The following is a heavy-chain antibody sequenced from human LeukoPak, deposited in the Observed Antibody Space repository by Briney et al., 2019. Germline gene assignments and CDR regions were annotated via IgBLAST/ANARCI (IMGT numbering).Heavy chain of an antibody. Sequence: SETLSLTCAVYGGSFSGYYWNWIRQPPGKGLEWIGEINHSGSTNYNPSLKSRVTISVDTSKNQFSLKLSSVTAADTAVYYCARKEGPLWFGELLYPFDYWGQGTLVTVSS. CDR2: INHSGST. J-gene: IGHJ4*02. CDR1: GGSFSGYY. V-gene: IGHV4-34*01. D-gene: IGHD3-10*01. CDR3: ARKEGPLWFGELLYPFDY.